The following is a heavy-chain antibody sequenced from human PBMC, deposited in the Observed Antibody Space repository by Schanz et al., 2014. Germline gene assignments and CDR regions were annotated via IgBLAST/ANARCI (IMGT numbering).Heavy chain of an antibody. CDR1: GFTFSSYG. J-gene: IGHJ4*02. Sequence: VRLVESGGGLVEPGGSLRLSCSGSGFTFSSYGMHWVRQAPGKGLEWVTFIRFDGSDKYYADSVKGRFIISRDNSKNTLYLQMSSLRAEDTAVYYCVKEGTVVSGYPRDHWGQGTLVTVSS. CDR2: IRFDGSDK. V-gene: IGHV3-30*02. CDR3: VKEGTVVSGYPRDH. D-gene: IGHD2-2*01.